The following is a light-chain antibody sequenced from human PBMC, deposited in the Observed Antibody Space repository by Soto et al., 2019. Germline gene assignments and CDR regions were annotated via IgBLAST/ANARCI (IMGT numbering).Light chain of an antibody. V-gene: IGKV3-20*01. Sequence: EIVLTQSPATLSLSPGERATLSCRASQSFSSSSLAWYQQKPGQAPRLLIYGASSRATGIPDRFSGSGSGTDFTLTISRLEPEDFAVYYCQQYDSSPRTFGQGTKVEIK. CDR3: QQYDSSPRT. CDR1: QSFSSSS. J-gene: IGKJ1*01. CDR2: GAS.